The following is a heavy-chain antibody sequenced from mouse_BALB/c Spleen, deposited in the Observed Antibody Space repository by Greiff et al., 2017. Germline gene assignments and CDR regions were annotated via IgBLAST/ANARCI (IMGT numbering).Heavy chain of an antibody. D-gene: IGHD2-10*02. CDR2: IWRGGST. CDR3: AKKYGNYYYAMDY. V-gene: IGHV2-5-1*01. CDR1: GFSLTSYG. Sequence: QVQLKESGPSLVQPSQSLSITCTVSGFSLTSYGVHWVRQSPGKGLEWLGVIWRGGSTDYNAAFMSRLSITKDNSKSQVFFKMNSLQADDTAIYYCAKKYGNYYYAMDYWGQGTSVTVSS. J-gene: IGHJ4*01.